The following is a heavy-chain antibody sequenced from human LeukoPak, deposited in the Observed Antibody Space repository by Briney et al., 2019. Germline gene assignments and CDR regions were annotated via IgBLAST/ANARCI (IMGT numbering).Heavy chain of an antibody. J-gene: IGHJ3*02. CDR1: GFTVSSNY. CDR3: ARTRASGRRFLSFDI. V-gene: IGHV3-53*01. Sequence: PGGSLRLSCASSGFTVSSNYMSWVRQAPGKGLEWVSVIYSGGSTYYADSVKGRFTISRDNSKNTLYLQMNSLRAEDTAVYYCARTRASGRRFLSFDIWGQGTMVTFSS. CDR2: IYSGGST. D-gene: IGHD3-3*01.